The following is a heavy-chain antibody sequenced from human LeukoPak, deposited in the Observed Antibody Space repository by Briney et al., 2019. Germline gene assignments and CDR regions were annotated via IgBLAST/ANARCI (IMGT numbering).Heavy chain of an antibody. CDR3: VRDVHPLGDS. D-gene: IGHD3-10*02. CDR2: INHDGSLR. V-gene: IGHV3-74*01. CDR1: GFIFSNYG. J-gene: IGHJ4*02. Sequence: PGGSLRLSCAASGFIFSNYGMHWVRQAPGKGLVWVSHINHDGSLRNYADSVKGRFTISRDFAKNTLYLQMHSLGADDTAVYYCVRDVHPLGDSWGQGTLVTVSS.